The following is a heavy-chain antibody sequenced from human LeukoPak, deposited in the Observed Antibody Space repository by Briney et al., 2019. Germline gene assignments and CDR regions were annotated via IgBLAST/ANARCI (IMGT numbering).Heavy chain of an antibody. V-gene: IGHV3-30-3*01. CDR1: GFTFSSYA. D-gene: IGHD6-19*01. CDR3: ARSRGSGWPFDY. J-gene: IGHJ4*02. CDR2: ISYDGSNK. Sequence: PGGSLRLSCAASGFTFSSYAMHWVRQAPGKGLEWVAVISYDGSNKYYADSVKGRFTISRDNSKNTLYLQMNSLRAEDTAVYYCARSRGSGWPFDYWGQGTLVTVSS.